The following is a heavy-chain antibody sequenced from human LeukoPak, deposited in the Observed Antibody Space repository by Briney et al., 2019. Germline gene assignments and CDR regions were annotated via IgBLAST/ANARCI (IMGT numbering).Heavy chain of an antibody. D-gene: IGHD3-3*01. J-gene: IGHJ5*02. CDR1: GFTVSSYS. CDR2: ISSSSSYI. CDR3: ASGPDDFWSGYSTRGPFDP. Sequence: GGSLRLSCAASGFTVSSYSMNWIRQAPGPGLQWVSSISSSSSYIYYADSVKGRFTISRDNAKNSLYLQVNSLRAEDTAVYYCASGPDDFWSGYSTRGPFDPWGQGTLVTVSS. V-gene: IGHV3-21*01.